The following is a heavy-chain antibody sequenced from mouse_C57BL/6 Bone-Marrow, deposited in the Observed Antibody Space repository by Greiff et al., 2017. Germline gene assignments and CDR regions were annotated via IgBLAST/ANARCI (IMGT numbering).Heavy chain of an antibody. Sequence: EVQLQQSGPVLVKPGASVKMSCKASGYTFTDYYMNWVKQCHGKSLEWIGVINPYNGGTSYNQKFKGKATLTVDKSSSTAYMELNSLTSEDSAVYYCARVSQKYYCDYWGQGTTLTVSA. CDR1: GYTFTDYY. CDR3: ARVSQKYYCDY. CDR2: INPYNGGT. J-gene: IGHJ2*01. V-gene: IGHV1-19*01.